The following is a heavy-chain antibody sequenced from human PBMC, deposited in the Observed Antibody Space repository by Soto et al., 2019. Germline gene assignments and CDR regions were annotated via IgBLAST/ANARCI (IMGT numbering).Heavy chain of an antibody. CDR3: ARLVAAPPWGYYYYVDV. CDR1: GGSISSYY. Sequence: SETLPHTCTVSGGSISSYYWSWIRQPPGKGLEWIGYIYYSGSTNYNPSLKSRVTISVDTSKNQFSLKLSSVTAADTAVYYCARLVAAPPWGYYYYVDVWGKGTTVTVSS. D-gene: IGHD2-15*01. CDR2: IYYSGST. V-gene: IGHV4-59*08. J-gene: IGHJ6*03.